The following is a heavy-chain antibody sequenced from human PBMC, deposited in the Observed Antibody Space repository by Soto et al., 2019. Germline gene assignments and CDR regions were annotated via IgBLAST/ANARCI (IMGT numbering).Heavy chain of an antibody. J-gene: IGHJ2*01. Sequence: QVQLQQWGAGPLRPLETLSLTCGVSGGSFSGYYWAWIRQSPGKGLEWIGEINDRGSINYNPSLKSRVSISVDTSKNHYSRNLSSVTAADTAVYYCARESHDILTGPPWVWYFDLWGRGTLVTVSS. CDR3: ARESHDILTGPPWVWYFDL. CDR2: INDRGSI. V-gene: IGHV4-34*01. CDR1: GGSFSGYY. D-gene: IGHD3-9*01.